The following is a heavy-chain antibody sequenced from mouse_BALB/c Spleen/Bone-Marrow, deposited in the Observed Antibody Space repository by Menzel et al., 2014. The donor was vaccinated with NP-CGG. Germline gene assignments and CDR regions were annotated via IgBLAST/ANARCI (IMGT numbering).Heavy chain of an antibody. Sequence: EVKLVESGGGLVQPGGSLRLSCAISGFTFTDYYMSWVRQPPGKALEWLGFIRNKANGYTTEYSASAKGRLTISRYNSQSILYLQMNALRAEDSAAYYCARDVGNYVRFAYWCQGTLVTVSA. J-gene: IGHJ3*01. D-gene: IGHD2-1*01. CDR1: GFTFTDYY. CDR2: IRNKANGYTT. V-gene: IGHV7-3*02. CDR3: ARDVGNYVRFAY.